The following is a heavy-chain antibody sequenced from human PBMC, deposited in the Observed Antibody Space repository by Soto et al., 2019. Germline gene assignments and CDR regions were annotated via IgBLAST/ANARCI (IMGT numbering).Heavy chain of an antibody. J-gene: IGHJ4*02. CDR3: VRDCEPADDWTFHS. V-gene: IGHV3-53*01. Sequence: PGGSLRLSCAAFGFTLDKYTMGWVRQAPGKGLKRVAESFSSGGTQYADSVKGRFTISRDNSRNMVFLQMNGLSVQDLDLYFSVRDCEPADDWTFHSWGQGAPATVS. CDR1: GFTLDKYT. CDR2: SFSSGGT. D-gene: IGHD2-21*01.